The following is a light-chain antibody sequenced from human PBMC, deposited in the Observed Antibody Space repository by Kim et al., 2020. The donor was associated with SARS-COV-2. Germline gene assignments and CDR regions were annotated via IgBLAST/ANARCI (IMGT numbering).Light chain of an antibody. V-gene: IGKV3-20*01. CDR2: DAS. CDR3: NKYDNSPFT. Sequence: EIVLTQSPGTLSLSPGERATLSCRASQSVSSSSLAWYQQKPGQAPRLLIYDASTRATGIPDRFSGSGSGTDFTLTITRLEPEDFALYYCNKYDNSPFTVGAGTKVDIK. CDR1: QSVSSSS. J-gene: IGKJ3*01.